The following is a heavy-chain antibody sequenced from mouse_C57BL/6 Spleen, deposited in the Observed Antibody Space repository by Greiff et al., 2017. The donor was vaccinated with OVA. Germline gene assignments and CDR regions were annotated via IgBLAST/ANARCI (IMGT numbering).Heavy chain of an antibody. CDR1: GFSLSTSNMG. CDR2: TWWNDDK. CDR3: AQKIFYDYGCGY. J-gene: IGHJ3*01. Sequence: ESGPGLLQPSQTLSLTCSFSGFSLSTSNMGIGWLRQPSGMGLEWLAHTWWNDDKYYNPSPKSRLTISKDTSNNQVFLTITSVDTADTATYYSAQKIFYDYGCGYWGPGALVTVSA. V-gene: IGHV8-5*01. D-gene: IGHD2-4*01.